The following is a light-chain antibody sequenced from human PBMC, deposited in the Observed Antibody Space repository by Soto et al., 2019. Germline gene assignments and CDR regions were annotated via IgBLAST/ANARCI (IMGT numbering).Light chain of an antibody. CDR1: MRDVGAYNL. CDR3: SANTARSTLV. J-gene: IGLJ3*02. CDR2: EVR. Sequence: QSVLTQPASVSGSAGQSITISCSGTMRDVGAYNLVSWYQQHPGTAPKLIIYEVRNRPSDISSRFSGSRSGNTASLTISGLQSEDEGDYYCSANTARSTLVFGGGTKVTVL. V-gene: IGLV2-14*01.